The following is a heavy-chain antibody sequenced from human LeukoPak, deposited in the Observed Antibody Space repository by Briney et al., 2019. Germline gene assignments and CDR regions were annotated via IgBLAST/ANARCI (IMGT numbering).Heavy chain of an antibody. V-gene: IGHV3-7*01. CDR1: GFTFSSYW. Sequence: PGGSLRLSCAASGFTFSSYWMSWVRQAPGKGLEWVANIKQDGSEKYYVDSVKGRFTISRDNAKNSLYLQMNSLRAEDTAVYYCARDADGPEAVAGTGVFYWGQGTLVTVSS. CDR2: IKQDGSEK. J-gene: IGHJ4*02. CDR3: ARDADGPEAVAGTGVFY. D-gene: IGHD6-19*01.